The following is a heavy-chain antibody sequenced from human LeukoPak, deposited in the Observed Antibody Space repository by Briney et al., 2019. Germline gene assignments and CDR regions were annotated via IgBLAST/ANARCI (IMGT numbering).Heavy chain of an antibody. CDR3: ARDPAGITIFGVVINYFDY. CDR1: GFTFSSYS. Sequence: GGSLRLSCAASGFTFSSYSMNWVRQAPGKGLEWVSSISSSSSYIYYADSVKGRFTISRDNAKNSLYLQMNSLRAEDTAVYYCARDPAGITIFGVVINYFDYWGQGTLVTVSS. J-gene: IGHJ4*02. CDR2: ISSSSSYI. D-gene: IGHD3-3*01. V-gene: IGHV3-21*01.